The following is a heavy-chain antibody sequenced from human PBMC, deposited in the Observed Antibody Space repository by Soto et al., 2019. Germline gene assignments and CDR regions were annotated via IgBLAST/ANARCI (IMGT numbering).Heavy chain of an antibody. CDR2: INPSGGST. CDR1: GYTFTSYY. D-gene: IGHD6-13*01. J-gene: IGHJ5*02. V-gene: IGHV1-46*01. CDR3: ARDWRIAAAGTGWFDP. Sequence: QVQLVQSGAEVKKPGASVKVSCKASGYTFTSYYMHWVRQAPGQGLEWMGIINPSGGSTSYAQKFQGRGTMTRDTSTSTVYMELSSLRSEDTAVYYCARDWRIAAAGTGWFDPWGQGTLVTVSS.